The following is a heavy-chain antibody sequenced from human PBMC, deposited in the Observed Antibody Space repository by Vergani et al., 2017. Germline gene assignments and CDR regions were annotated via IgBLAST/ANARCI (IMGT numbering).Heavy chain of an antibody. Sequence: QVQLVQSGAEVKKPGASVKVSCKASGYTFTSYGISWVRQAPGQGLEGMGWISAYNGNTNYAQKLQGRVTLTTDTSTSTAYMELMSLRSDDTAVYYCARPGKRSSVWSGGDYWGQGTLVTVSS. CDR2: ISAYNGNT. CDR3: ARPGKRSSVWSGGDY. CDR1: GYTFTSYG. J-gene: IGHJ4*02. V-gene: IGHV1-18*01. D-gene: IGHD6-19*01.